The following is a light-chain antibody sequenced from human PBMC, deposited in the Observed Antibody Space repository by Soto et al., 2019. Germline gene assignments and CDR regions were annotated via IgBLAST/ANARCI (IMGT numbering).Light chain of an antibody. CDR3: SSYTTGNTPYV. Sequence: QSALTQPASVSGSPGQSIAISCTGTSSDVGGSDFVSWYQHHPGKAPKLIIHDVNNRPSGVSARFSGSKSGNTASLTISGLRAEDEAVYFCSSYTTGNTPYVFGAGTKVTVL. CDR2: DVN. J-gene: IGLJ1*01. V-gene: IGLV2-14*03. CDR1: SSDVGGSDF.